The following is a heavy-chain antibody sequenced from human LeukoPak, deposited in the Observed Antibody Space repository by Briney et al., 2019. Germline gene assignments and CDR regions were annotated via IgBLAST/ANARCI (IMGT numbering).Heavy chain of an antibody. Sequence: GGSLRLSCATSGFIFRDYNMNWVRQAPGKGLEWVAHISSSGSVIYYADSVKGRFTIPRDNAKNSLYLQMNSLRAEDAAVYYCARGAATGPRFYYFYMDVWGRGTTVTVSS. J-gene: IGHJ6*03. CDR1: GFIFRDYN. CDR3: ARGAATGPRFYYFYMDV. D-gene: IGHD3-16*01. V-gene: IGHV3-48*04. CDR2: ISSSGSVI.